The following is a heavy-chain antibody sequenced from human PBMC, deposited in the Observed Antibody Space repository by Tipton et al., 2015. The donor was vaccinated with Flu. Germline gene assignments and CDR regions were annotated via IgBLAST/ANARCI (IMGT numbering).Heavy chain of an antibody. V-gene: IGHV1-69*05. CDR3: AIGTWGATGAFDI. Sequence: QSGPEVKKPGSSVKVSCKASGGTFSSYAISWVRQAPGQGLEWMGGIIPIFGTANYAQKFQGRVTMTRDTSISTAYMELSRLRSDDTAVYYCAIGTWGATGAFDIWGQGTMVTVSS. D-gene: IGHD1-26*01. J-gene: IGHJ3*02. CDR2: IIPIFGTA. CDR1: GGTFSSYA.